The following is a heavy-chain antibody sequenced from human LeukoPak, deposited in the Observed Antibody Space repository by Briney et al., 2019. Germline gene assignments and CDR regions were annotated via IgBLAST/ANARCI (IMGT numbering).Heavy chain of an antibody. J-gene: IGHJ5*02. Sequence: ASVKVSCKASGYTFTGYYMHWVRQAPGQGLESMGWINPNSGGTNYAQKFQGRVTMTRDTSISTAYMELSRLRSDDTAVYYCARDRGIATNWFDPWGQGTLVTVSS. CDR1: GYTFTGYY. CDR3: ARDRGIATNWFDP. V-gene: IGHV1-2*02. CDR2: INPNSGGT. D-gene: IGHD6-13*01.